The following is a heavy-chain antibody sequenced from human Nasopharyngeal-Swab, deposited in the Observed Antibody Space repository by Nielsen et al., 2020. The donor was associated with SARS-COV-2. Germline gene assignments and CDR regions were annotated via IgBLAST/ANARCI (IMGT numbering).Heavy chain of an antibody. D-gene: IGHD4-11*01. CDR2: IYYSGST. V-gene: IGHV4-59*08. J-gene: IGHJ6*03. CDR3: VRHAWVYSNYVGYYYYYMDV. CDR1: GGSISSYY. Sequence: SETLSLTCTVSGGSISSYYWSWIRQPPGKGLEWIGYIYYSGSTNYNPSLKSRVTISVDTSKNQFSLKLSSVTAADTAVYYCVRHAWVYSNYVGYYYYYMDVWGKGITVTVSS.